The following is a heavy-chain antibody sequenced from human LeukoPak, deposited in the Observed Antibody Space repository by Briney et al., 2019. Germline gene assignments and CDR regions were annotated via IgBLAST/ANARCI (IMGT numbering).Heavy chain of an antibody. Sequence: ASVKVSCKASGYTFTSYYMHWVRQAPGQGLEWMGWISAYNGNTNYAQKLQGRVTMTTDTSTRTAYMELRSLRSDDTAVYYCVRDYKGYSGYDGFDYWGQGTLVTVSS. J-gene: IGHJ4*02. D-gene: IGHD5-12*01. CDR2: ISAYNGNT. CDR1: GYTFTSYY. CDR3: VRDYKGYSGYDGFDY. V-gene: IGHV1-18*04.